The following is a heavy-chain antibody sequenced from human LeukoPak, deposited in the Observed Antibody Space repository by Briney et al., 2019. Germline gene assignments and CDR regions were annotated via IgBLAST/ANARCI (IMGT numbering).Heavy chain of an antibody. CDR2: INPSDSST. V-gene: IGHV1-46*01. Sequence: GASVKVSCKASGYTFTSYGISWVRQAPGQGLEWLGIINPSDSSTTFAQRFHGRVTVAADTSTSTVYMELSRLRSEDTAVYYCARGLGNTNSWYYFDYWGQGTLVTVSS. CDR1: GYTFTSYG. D-gene: IGHD2-8*01. J-gene: IGHJ4*02. CDR3: ARGLGNTNSWYYFDY.